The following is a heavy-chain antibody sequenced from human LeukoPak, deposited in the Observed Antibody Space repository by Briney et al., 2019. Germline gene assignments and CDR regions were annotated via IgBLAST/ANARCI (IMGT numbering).Heavy chain of an antibody. CDR3: ARLGYCSRGACYAFDY. Sequence: GESLKISCKGSGYTFTSYWIGWVRQMPGKGLEWMGIIYPGDSDTRYNPSFEGQVTMSADKSITTACLHWSSLKASDTAMYYCARLGYCSRGACYAFDYWGQGSLVTVSS. D-gene: IGHD2-2*01. CDR1: GYTFTSYW. J-gene: IGHJ4*02. CDR2: IYPGDSDT. V-gene: IGHV5-51*01.